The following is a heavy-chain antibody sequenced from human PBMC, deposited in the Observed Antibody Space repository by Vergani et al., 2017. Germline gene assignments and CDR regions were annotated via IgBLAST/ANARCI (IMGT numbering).Heavy chain of an antibody. CDR3: ARRPDYDSLSGSAPPNWFDP. V-gene: IGHV4-38-2*01. J-gene: IGHJ5*02. Sequence: QVQLQESGPGLVKPSETLSLTCAVSGYSISSGYDWGWIRQPPGRGLEWIGSIHHSGSTYYNPSLKSRVTISVDKSKNRFSLTLRSVTAAVTAVDYCARRPDYDSLSGSAPPNWFDPWSEGSLVSVSS. D-gene: IGHD3-9*01. CDR2: IHHSGST. CDR1: GYSISSGYD.